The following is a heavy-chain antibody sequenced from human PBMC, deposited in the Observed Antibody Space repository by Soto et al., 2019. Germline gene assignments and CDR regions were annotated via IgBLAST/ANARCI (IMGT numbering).Heavy chain of an antibody. V-gene: IGHV3-72*01. CDR3: VRGDGEYQKLLSYYYWFDV. CDR1: GFTLSDHY. CDR2: TRNKANSYTT. J-gene: IGHJ6*02. Sequence: EVQLVESGGGLVKPGGSLRLSCAVSGFTLSDHYMDWVRQAPGKGLEWVGRTRNKANSYTTEYPATVKGRFTISRDDSMTSLYLKMNCLKTEDSVVYYCVRGDGEYQKLLSYYYWFDVWGLGTTVTVSS. D-gene: IGHD2-2*01.